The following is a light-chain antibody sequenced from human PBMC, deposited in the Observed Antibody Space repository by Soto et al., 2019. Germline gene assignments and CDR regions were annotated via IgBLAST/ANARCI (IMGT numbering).Light chain of an antibody. Sequence: QLVLTQPPSASGTPGQRVTISCSGSSSNIASNTVNWYQQLPGTAPKLLIYSNNQRPSGVPDRFSGSKSGTSASLAISGLQSEDEADYYCASWDGSLKGWVFGGGTKLTVL. V-gene: IGLV1-44*01. CDR1: SSNIASNT. J-gene: IGLJ3*02. CDR2: SNN. CDR3: ASWDGSLKGWV.